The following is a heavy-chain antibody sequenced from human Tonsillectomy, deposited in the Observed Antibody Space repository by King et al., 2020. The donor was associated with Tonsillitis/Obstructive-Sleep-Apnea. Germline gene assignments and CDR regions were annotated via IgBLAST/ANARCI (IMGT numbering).Heavy chain of an antibody. V-gene: IGHV4-34*01. CDR2: ISHSGST. CDR3: AKGGLAHYAFDI. CDR1: GGSFSGYY. J-gene: IGHJ3*02. Sequence: VQLQQWGAGLLKPSETLSLTCAVYGGSFSGYYWSWIRQPPGKGLEWIGEISHSGSTNYNPSLKSRVTISVDTSRNQFSLRLTSIPAPDTAVYYCAKGGLAHYAFDIWGQGTMVTVSS.